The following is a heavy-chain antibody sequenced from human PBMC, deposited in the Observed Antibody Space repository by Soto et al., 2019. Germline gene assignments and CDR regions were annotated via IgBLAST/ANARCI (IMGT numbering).Heavy chain of an antibody. Sequence: PSQTLSLTCAISGDSVSSNSAAWNWIRQSPSRGLEWLGRTYYRSKWYNDYAVSVKSRITINPDTSKNQFSLQLNSVTPEDTAVYYCARDKRSSGWSNPAGYNYYYYGMDVWGQGTTVTVSS. V-gene: IGHV6-1*01. D-gene: IGHD6-19*01. J-gene: IGHJ6*02. CDR3: ARDKRSSGWSNPAGYNYYYYGMDV. CDR2: TYYRSKWYN. CDR1: GDSVSSNSAA.